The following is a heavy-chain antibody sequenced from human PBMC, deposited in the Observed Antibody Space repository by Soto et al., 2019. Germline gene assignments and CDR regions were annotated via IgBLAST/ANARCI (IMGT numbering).Heavy chain of an antibody. Sequence: APVKISCKASGYTFTSYAMHWVRQAPGQRLEWMGWINAGNGNTKYSQKFQGRVTITRDTSASTAYMELSSLRSEDTAVYYCARASMGIAYYYYGMDVWGQGTTVTVSS. V-gene: IGHV1-3*01. CDR1: GYTFTSYA. J-gene: IGHJ6*02. CDR3: ARASMGIAYYYYGMDV. D-gene: IGHD6-13*01. CDR2: INAGNGNT.